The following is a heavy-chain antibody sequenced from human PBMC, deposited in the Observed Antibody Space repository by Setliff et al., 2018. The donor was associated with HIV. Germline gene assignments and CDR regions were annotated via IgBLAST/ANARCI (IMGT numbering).Heavy chain of an antibody. CDR2: IYSTGST. CDR1: GGSISSSSYY. CDR3: AKGAGFYGDYTFDY. V-gene: IGHV4-61*05. Sequence: PSETLSLTCTVSGGSISSSSYYWGWIRQSPGKAFEWIGYIYSTGSTNYNPSLQSRVTISMVASRNKFSLKVTSVTSADTAVYYCAKGAGFYGDYTFDYWGQGHLVTVSS. D-gene: IGHD4-17*01. J-gene: IGHJ4*02.